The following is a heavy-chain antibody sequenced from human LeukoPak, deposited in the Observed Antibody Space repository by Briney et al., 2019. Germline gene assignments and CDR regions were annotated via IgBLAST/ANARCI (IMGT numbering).Heavy chain of an antibody. CDR2: IIPILGIA. J-gene: IGHJ5*02. Sequence: ASVKVSCKASGGTFSSYAISWVRQAPGQGLEWMGRIIPILGIANYAQKFQGRVTITADKSTSTAYMELSSLRSEDTAVYYCARLYGGNSGDNWFDPWGQGTLVTVSS. D-gene: IGHD4-23*01. CDR1: GGTFSSYA. V-gene: IGHV1-69*04. CDR3: ARLYGGNSGDNWFDP.